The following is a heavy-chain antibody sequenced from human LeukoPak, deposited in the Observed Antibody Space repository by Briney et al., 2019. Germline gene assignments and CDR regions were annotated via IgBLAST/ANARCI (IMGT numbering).Heavy chain of an antibody. CDR1: GFIFKDFP. V-gene: IGHV3-23*01. Sequence: GGSLRLSCAVSGFIFKDFPMTWVRQAPGKGLEWLSGISAGGDLTFHADSLKGRFTISRDNYKNTLYLQMDSLRAEDTAVYYCAKSLFTSAAGSGRASDIWGQGTMVTVSS. D-gene: IGHD3-10*01. CDR2: ISAGGDLT. J-gene: IGHJ3*02. CDR3: AKSLFTSAAGSGRASDI.